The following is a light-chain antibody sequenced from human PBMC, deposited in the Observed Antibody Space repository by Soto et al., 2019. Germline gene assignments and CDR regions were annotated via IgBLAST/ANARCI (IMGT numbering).Light chain of an antibody. CDR3: QQRSNWPIT. Sequence: ETLMTQSPATLSVSPGERATLSCRASQSVNNNLAWYQQKLGQAPRVLIYGASTRATGIPARFSGSGSGTDFTLTISSLEPEDFAVYYCQQRSNWPITFGQGTRLEIK. CDR2: GAS. J-gene: IGKJ5*01. V-gene: IGKV3-15*01. CDR1: QSVNNN.